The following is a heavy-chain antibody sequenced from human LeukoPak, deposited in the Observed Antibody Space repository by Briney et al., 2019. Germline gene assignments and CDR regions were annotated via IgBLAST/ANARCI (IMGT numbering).Heavy chain of an antibody. J-gene: IGHJ5*02. CDR3: ARAPMVRGVILNWFDP. V-gene: IGHV1-69*13. CDR1: GGTFSSYA. CDR2: IIPIFGTA. Sequence: SVKVSCKASGGTFSSYAINWVRQAPGQGLEWMGGIIPIFGTANYAQKFQGRVTITADESTSTAYMGLSSLRSEDTAVYYCARAPMVRGVILNWFDPWGQGTLVTVSS. D-gene: IGHD3-10*01.